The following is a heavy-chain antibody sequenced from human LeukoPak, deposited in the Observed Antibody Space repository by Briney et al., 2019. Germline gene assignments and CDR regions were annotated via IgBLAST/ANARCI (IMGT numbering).Heavy chain of an antibody. J-gene: IGHJ3*02. V-gene: IGHV3-53*01. CDR1: GFTVSSNY. CDR3: ARQSLWFGELNDAFDI. D-gene: IGHD3-10*01. CDR2: IYSGGST. Sequence: PGGSLRLSCAVSGFTVSSNYMSWVRQAPGKGLEWVSVIYSGGSTYYTDSVKGRFTISRDNSKNTLYLQMNSLRAEDTAVYYCARQSLWFGELNDAFDIWGQGTMVTVSP.